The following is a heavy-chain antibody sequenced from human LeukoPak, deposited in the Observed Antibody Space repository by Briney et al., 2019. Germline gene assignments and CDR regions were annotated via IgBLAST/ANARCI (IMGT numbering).Heavy chain of an antibody. J-gene: IGHJ4*02. CDR1: GFTFSTCA. CDR3: AKGRGGSCYSGIDY. D-gene: IGHD2-15*01. V-gene: IGHV3-23*01. CDR2: ICGSGGST. Sequence: GGSLRLSCAASGFTFSTCAMSWVRQAPGKGLEWVSGICGSGGSTYYADSVKSRFTISRDDSKNSLYLQMNSLRAEDTAVYYCAKGRGGSCYSGIDYWGQGTLVTVSS.